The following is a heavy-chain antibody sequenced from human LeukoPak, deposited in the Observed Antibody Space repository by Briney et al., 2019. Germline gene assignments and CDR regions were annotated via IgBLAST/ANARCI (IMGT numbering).Heavy chain of an antibody. D-gene: IGHD1-7*01. CDR2: INVGHGNT. CDR1: GYTFTSYA. CDR3: ARELELHNWFDP. J-gene: IGHJ5*02. Sequence: ASVKVSCKASGYTFTSYAMHWVRQAPGRRLEWMGWINVGHGNTKYSQKFQDRVTITRNTSASTVYMELSSLRSEDTAVYYCARELELHNWFDPWGQGTLVTVSS. V-gene: IGHV1-3*01.